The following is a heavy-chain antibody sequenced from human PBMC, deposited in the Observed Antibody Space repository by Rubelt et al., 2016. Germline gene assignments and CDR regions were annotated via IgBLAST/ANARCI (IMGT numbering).Heavy chain of an antibody. CDR3: ATPPGIAVAGRDYYYYGMDV. V-gene: IGHV3-NL1*01. J-gene: IGHJ6*02. D-gene: IGHD6-19*01. CDR1: GFTLSDYG. Sequence: GGGVVQPGRSLRLSCAASGFTLSDYGMHWVRQAPGEGLEWVSAISGSGAITYYADSVKGRFTISRDNSKNTLYLQMNSLRGEDTAVYYCATPPGIAVAGRDYYYYGMDVWGQGTTVTVSS. CDR2: ISGSGAIT.